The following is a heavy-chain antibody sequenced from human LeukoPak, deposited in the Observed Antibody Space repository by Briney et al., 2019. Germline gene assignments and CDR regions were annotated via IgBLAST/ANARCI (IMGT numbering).Heavy chain of an antibody. J-gene: IGHJ4*02. Sequence: ASVKVSCKSSGYSFTGYDMHWGRQGPGQGLGWMGWINPSSGGTNSAQKFQGRVTMTRDTSISTAYMELSRLRSDDTAVYYCAREDKSGLCDYWGQGTPVTVSS. D-gene: IGHD3-3*01. CDR1: GYSFTGYD. CDR2: INPSSGGT. V-gene: IGHV1-2*02. CDR3: AREDKSGLCDY.